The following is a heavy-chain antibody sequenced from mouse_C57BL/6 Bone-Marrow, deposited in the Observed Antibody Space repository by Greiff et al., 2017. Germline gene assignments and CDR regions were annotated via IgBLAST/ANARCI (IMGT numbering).Heavy chain of an antibody. CDR1: GFSFNTYA. Sequence: EVHLVESGGGLVQPKGSLKLSCAASGFSFNTYAMNWVRQAPGPGLAWVARIRSKSNNYTPYYADSVKDRFTISRDDSESMLYLEMNNWKTEGTVMYYCERGDIFGNQDYCDYWGKGTTLT. J-gene: IGHJ2*01. CDR3: ERGDIFGNQDYCDY. D-gene: IGHD2-1*01. V-gene: IGHV10-1*01. CDR2: IRSKSNNYTP.